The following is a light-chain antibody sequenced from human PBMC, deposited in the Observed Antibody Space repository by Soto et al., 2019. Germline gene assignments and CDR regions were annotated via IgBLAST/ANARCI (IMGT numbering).Light chain of an antibody. V-gene: IGKV3-20*01. J-gene: IGKJ1*01. CDR2: GAS. Sequence: EIVLTQSPGTLSLSPGERATLSCRASQSVSSSYLAWYQQKPGQAPRLLIYGASSRATGIPDRFSGSGSGTDFTLTISRPEPEDFAVYYCQQYGSSWPLGQGTKADIK. CDR1: QSVSSSY. CDR3: QQYGSSWP.